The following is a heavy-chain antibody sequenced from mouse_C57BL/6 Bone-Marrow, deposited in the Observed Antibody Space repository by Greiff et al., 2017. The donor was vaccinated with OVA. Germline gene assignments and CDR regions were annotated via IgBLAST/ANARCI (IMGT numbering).Heavy chain of an antibody. D-gene: IGHD4-1*02. J-gene: IGHJ2*01. V-gene: IGHV5-4*01. CDR3: ASMSTGTWDY. CDR1: GFTFSSYA. Sequence: EVHLVESEGGLVQPGSSMKLSCTASGFTFSSYAMSWVRQTPEKRLEWVATISDGGSYTYYPDNVKGRFTISRDNAKNNLYLQMSHLKSEDTAMYYCASMSTGTWDYWGQGTTLTVSS. CDR2: ISDGGSYT.